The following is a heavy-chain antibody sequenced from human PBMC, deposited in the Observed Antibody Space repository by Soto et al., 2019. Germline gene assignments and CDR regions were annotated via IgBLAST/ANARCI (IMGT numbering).Heavy chain of an antibody. CDR1: GYTFTNHG. J-gene: IGHJ6*03. Sequence: QVQLVQSGAEVKKPGASVQASCKASGYTFTNHGISWVQQAPGQGLEWLGWISANNGDTNYAQKFQGRVTVTTDTSTSTGYMELRSLRSEDTAVYYCARMVRGSNIDYYHYMDVWGKGTTVTLSS. CDR2: ISANNGDT. D-gene: IGHD3-10*01. V-gene: IGHV1-18*01. CDR3: ARMVRGSNIDYYHYMDV.